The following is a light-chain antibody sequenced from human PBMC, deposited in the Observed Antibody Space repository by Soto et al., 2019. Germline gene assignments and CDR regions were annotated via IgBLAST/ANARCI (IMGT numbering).Light chain of an antibody. CDR1: QSISSW. V-gene: IGKV1-5*03. Sequence: DIQMTQSPSTLSASVGDRVTTTCRASQSISSWLAWYQQKPGTAPKLLIYKASTLQSRVPSRFSGSGSGTEFTLTISSLQPDDSATYYCQQYNDNWTFGQGTKVDIK. CDR2: KAS. J-gene: IGKJ1*01. CDR3: QQYNDNWT.